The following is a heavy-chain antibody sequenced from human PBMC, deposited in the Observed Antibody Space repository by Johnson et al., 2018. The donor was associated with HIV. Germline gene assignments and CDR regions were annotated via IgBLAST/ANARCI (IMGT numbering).Heavy chain of an antibody. V-gene: IGHV3-20*04. CDR3: AREGPLTFGGSDAFDI. D-gene: IGHD3-16*01. CDR2: INWNSGRT. CDR1: GFTFSSYW. Sequence: VQLVESGGGVVQPGRSLRLSCAASGFTFSSYWMSWVRQAPGKGLEWVSAINWNSGRTGYADSVKGRFTISRDNAKKVLYLQMNSLRAEDTALYYCAREGPLTFGGSDAFDIWGQGTMVTVSS. J-gene: IGHJ3*02.